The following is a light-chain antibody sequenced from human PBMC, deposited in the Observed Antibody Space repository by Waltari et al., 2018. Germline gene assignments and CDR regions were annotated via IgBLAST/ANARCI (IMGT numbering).Light chain of an antibody. CDR2: DAA. CDR3: QQYGSSPPYT. Sequence: LMPSPSTLSFSPGARATLSCSASQSVSSSDLASYQQKPRQTPRLLIYDAASRATGIPDRLSGSGSWTDFTLTISRREPEDFAVYYCQQYGSSPPYTFGQGTKLEIK. J-gene: IGKJ2*01. V-gene: IGKV3-20*01. CDR1: QSVSSSD.